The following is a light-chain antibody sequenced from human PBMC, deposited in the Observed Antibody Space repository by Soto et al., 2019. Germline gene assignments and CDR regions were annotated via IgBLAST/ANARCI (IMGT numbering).Light chain of an antibody. CDR2: GAS. J-gene: IGKJ1*01. CDR1: QSVSSSF. CDR3: QQYDRSPWT. V-gene: IGKV3-20*01. Sequence: EIVLTQSPGTLSLSPGERATLSCRASQSVSSSFLAWYQQKPGQAPRLLIYGASIRATGIPDRFSGSESGTHFNLTISRLEPEDLAVYYCQQYDRSPWTFGQGTKVEIK.